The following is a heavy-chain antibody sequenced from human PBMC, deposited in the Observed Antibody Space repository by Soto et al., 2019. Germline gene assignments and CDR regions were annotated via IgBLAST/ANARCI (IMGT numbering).Heavy chain of an antibody. Sequence: ASVKVSCKASGYTFTSYGISWVRQAPGKGHERMGWISAYNGNTNYAQKLQGRVTMTTDTSKNQFSLKLSSVTAADTAVYYCARVNDFWTGYYSTNWFDPWGQGTLVTVSS. CDR3: ARVNDFWTGYYSTNWFDP. CDR1: GYTFTSYG. J-gene: IGHJ5*02. V-gene: IGHV1-18*01. CDR2: ISAYNGNT. D-gene: IGHD3-3*01.